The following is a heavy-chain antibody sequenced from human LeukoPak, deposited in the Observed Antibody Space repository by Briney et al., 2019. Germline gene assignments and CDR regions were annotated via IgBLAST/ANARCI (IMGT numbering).Heavy chain of an antibody. CDR1: GGTFSSYA. V-gene: IGHV1-69*13. J-gene: IGHJ3*02. D-gene: IGHD2-15*01. CDR2: IIPVFGTS. CDR3: ARDPYCSGGSCQPHAFDI. Sequence: SVKVSCKASGGTFSSYAISWVRQAPGQGLEWMGGIIPVFGTSNYAQKFQGRVTITADESTRTAYMELSSLRSDDTAVYYCARDPYCSGGSCQPHAFDIWGQGTMVTVSS.